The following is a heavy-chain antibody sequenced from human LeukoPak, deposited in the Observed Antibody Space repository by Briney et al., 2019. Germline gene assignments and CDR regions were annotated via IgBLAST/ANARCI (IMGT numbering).Heavy chain of an antibody. J-gene: IGHJ6*03. CDR1: CYTFTSYG. CDR3: ARDPWVSGYEPKNYYYYYMDV. V-gene: IGHV1-69*13. D-gene: IGHD5-12*01. CDR2: IIPIFGTA. Sequence: GASVKVSCKASCYTFTSYGISWVRQAPGQGLECMGGIIPIFGTANYAQKFQGRVTITADESTSTAYMELSSLRSEDTAVYYCARDPWVSGYEPKNYYYYYMDVWGKGTTVTVSS.